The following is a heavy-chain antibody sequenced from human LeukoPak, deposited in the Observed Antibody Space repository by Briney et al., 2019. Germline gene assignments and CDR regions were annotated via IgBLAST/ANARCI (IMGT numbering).Heavy chain of an antibody. CDR3: ARSKAQLERYYYYYYYMDV. Sequence: ASVKVSCKASGGTFSSYAISWVRQAPGQGLEWMGGIIPIFGTANYAQKFQGRVTITTDESTSTAYMELSSLRSEDTAVYYCARSKAQLERYYYYYYYMDVWGKGTTVTVSS. CDR2: IIPIFGTA. D-gene: IGHD6-13*01. CDR1: GGTFSSYA. J-gene: IGHJ6*03. V-gene: IGHV1-69*05.